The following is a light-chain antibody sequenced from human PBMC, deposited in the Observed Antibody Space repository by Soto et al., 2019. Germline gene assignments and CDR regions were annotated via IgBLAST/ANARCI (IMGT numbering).Light chain of an antibody. Sequence: EIVLTQSPGTLSLSPGERATLSCRASQSVSSSYLAWYQQKPGQAPRLLIYGASSGATGIPDRFSGSGSGTDFTLTISRLEPEDFAVYYCQQYGSPPITFGQGTRLEIK. CDR3: QQYGSPPIT. V-gene: IGKV3-20*01. J-gene: IGKJ5*01. CDR2: GAS. CDR1: QSVSSSY.